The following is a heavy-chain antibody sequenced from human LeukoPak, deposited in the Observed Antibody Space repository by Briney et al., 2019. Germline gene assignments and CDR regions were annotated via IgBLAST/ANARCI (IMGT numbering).Heavy chain of an antibody. CDR3: ANLHRDNDGYYYVDN. V-gene: IGHV4-4*07. J-gene: IGHJ4*02. CDR2: IYTSGST. Sequence: PSETLSLTCSVSGGSISNYYWSWIRQPAGKGLEWIGRIYTSGSTKYNPSLKSRVTMSLDKSKNQFSLKLSSVIAADTAVYYCANLHRDNDGYYYVDNWGQGTLVTVSS. CDR1: GGSISNYY. D-gene: IGHD3-22*01.